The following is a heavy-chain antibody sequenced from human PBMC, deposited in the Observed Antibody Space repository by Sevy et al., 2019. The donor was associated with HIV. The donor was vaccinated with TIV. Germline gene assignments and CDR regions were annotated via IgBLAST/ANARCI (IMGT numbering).Heavy chain of an antibody. Sequence: GGSLRLSCAASGFTFISYGMHWVRQAPGKGLEWVAVIWYDGSNKYYADSVKGRFTISRDNSKNTLYLQMNSLRAEDTAVYYCARGLGSGYYYFDYWGQGTLVTVSS. CDR1: GFTFISYG. J-gene: IGHJ4*02. CDR3: ARGLGSGYYYFDY. CDR2: IWYDGSNK. D-gene: IGHD3-22*01. V-gene: IGHV3-33*01.